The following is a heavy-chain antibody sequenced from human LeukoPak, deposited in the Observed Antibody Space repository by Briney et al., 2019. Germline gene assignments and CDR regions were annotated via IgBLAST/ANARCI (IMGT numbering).Heavy chain of an antibody. V-gene: IGHV3-23*01. J-gene: IGHJ4*02. CDR2: ISGSGDNT. CDR3: AKDRGYSNSWYTDY. CDR1: GFTFSSYA. D-gene: IGHD6-13*01. Sequence: GGSLGLSCAASGFTFSSYAMSWVRQAPGRGLEWVSAISGSGDNTYYADSVKGRFTISRDNSKNTLYLQVNSLRAEDTAVYYCAKDRGYSNSWYTDYWGQGTLVTVSS.